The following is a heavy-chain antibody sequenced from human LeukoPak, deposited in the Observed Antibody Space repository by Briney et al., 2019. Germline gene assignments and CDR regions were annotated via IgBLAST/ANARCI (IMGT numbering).Heavy chain of an antibody. J-gene: IGHJ3*02. V-gene: IGHV3-21*01. CDR1: GFTFSSYS. D-gene: IGHD3-10*01. CDR3: ARVHYGLYAFDI. Sequence: GGSLRLSCAASGFTFSSYSMNWVRQAPGKGLEWVSSISSSSSYIYYADSVKGRFTISRDNAKNSLYLQMNSLRAEDTAVYYCARVHYGLYAFDIWGQGTMVTVSS. CDR2: ISSSSSYI.